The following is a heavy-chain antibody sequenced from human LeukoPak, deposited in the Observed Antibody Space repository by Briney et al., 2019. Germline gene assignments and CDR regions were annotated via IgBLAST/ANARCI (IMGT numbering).Heavy chain of an antibody. J-gene: IGHJ1*01. CDR2: IYSGGST. D-gene: IGHD3-22*01. CDR1: GFTVSSNY. V-gene: IGHV3-53*01. CDR3: ARSGYYYDSSGYNEYFQH. Sequence: GGSLRLSCAASGFTVSSNYMSWVRQAPGKGLEWVSVIYSGGSTYYADSVKGRFTISRDNSKNTLYLQMNSLRAEDTAVYYCARSGYYYDSSGYNEYFQHWGQGTLVTVSS.